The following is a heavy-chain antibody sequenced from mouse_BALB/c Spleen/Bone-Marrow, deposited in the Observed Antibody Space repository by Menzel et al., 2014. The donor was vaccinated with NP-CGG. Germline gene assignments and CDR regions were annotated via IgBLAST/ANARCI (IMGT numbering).Heavy chain of an antibody. V-gene: IGHV1-39*01. CDR2: IDPSYGGI. J-gene: IGHJ3*01. CDR3: AMSSEYRPLDY. Sequence: EVQLQQSGPELEKPGASVKISCKASGYSFTGYNMNWVKQNNGKSLEWIGNIDPSYGGISYNQKFKGKATLTVDKSSNAAYMQLKGLTSEDSAVYCCAMSSEYRPLDYWGQGTLVTVSA. CDR1: GYSFTGYN. D-gene: IGHD2-14*01.